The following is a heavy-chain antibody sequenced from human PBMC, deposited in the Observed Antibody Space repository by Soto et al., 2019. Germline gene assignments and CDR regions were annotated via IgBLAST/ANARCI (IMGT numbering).Heavy chain of an antibody. V-gene: IGHV3-30-3*01. CDR2: ISYDGSNK. CDR1: GFTFSSYA. D-gene: IGHD3-22*01. J-gene: IGHJ6*02. CDR3: ARCYDSSGGGGGYYYGMDV. Sequence: LRLSCAASGFTFSSYAMHWVRQAPGKGLEWVAVISYDGSNKYYADSVKGRFTISRDNSKNTLYLQMNSLRAEDTAVYYCARCYDSSGGGGGYYYGMDVWGQGTTVTVSS.